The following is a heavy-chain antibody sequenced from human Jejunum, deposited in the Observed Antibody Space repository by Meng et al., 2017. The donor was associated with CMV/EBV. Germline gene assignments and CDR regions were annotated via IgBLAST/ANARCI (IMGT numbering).Heavy chain of an antibody. J-gene: IGHJ5*02. D-gene: IGHD6-19*01. CDR3: ARDRAVAGPNWFDP. V-gene: IGHV4-59*01. Sequence: VSGVSISSYYWSWIRQPPGKGLEWIGYIYSSGRTNYNPSLKSRVTISVDTSKNQFSLKLSSVTAADTAVYYCARDRAVAGPNWFDPWGQGTLVTVSS. CDR2: IYSSGRT. CDR1: GVSISSYY.